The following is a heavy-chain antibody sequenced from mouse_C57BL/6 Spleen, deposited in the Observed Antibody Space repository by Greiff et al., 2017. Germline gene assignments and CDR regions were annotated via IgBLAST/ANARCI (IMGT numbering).Heavy chain of an antibody. J-gene: IGHJ2*01. CDR1: GYSFTSYY. CDR2: IYPGSGNT. Sequence: QVQLQQSGPELVKPGASVKISCKASGYSFTSYYINWVKQRPGQGLEWIGWIYPGSGNTKYNEKFKGKATLTADTSSSPAYMQLSSLTSEDSAVYCCARGNGNYPYYYFDYWGQGTTLTVSS. CDR3: ARGNGNYPYYYFDY. D-gene: IGHD2-1*01. V-gene: IGHV1-66*01.